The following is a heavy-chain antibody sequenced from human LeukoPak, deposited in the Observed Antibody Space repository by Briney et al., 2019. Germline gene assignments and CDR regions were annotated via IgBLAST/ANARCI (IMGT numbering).Heavy chain of an antibody. D-gene: IGHD6-6*01. CDR1: GGTFSSYA. CDR3: AREEYSSTPHFDL. V-gene: IGHV1-69*04. Sequence: GSSVKVSCKASGGTFSSYAISWVRQAPGQGLEWMGRIIPILGIANYAQKFQGRVTITADKSTNTAYMELSSLRSEDTAVYYCAREEYSSTPHFDLWGRGTLVTVSS. J-gene: IGHJ2*01. CDR2: IIPILGIA.